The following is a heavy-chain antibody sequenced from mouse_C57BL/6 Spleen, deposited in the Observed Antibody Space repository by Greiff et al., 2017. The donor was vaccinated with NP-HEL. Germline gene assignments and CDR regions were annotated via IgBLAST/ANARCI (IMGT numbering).Heavy chain of an antibody. J-gene: IGHJ2*01. CDR1: GYTFTDYN. D-gene: IGHD2-5*01. CDR3: ASEGYSNYEGYYFDY. V-gene: IGHV1-22*01. CDR2: INPNNGGT. Sequence: EVQLQQSGPELVKPGASVKMSCKASGYTFTDYNMHWVKQSHGKSLEWIGYINPNNGGTSYNQKFKGKATLTVNKSSSTAYMELRSLTSEDSAVYYCASEGYSNYEGYYFDYWGQGTTLTVSS.